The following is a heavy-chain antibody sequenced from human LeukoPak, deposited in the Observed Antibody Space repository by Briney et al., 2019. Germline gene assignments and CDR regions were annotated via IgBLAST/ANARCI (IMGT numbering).Heavy chain of an antibody. J-gene: IGHJ5*02. V-gene: IGHV4-59*08. CDR2: IYYSWST. Sequence: NSSETLSLTCTVSGGSISSYYWSWIRQPPGKGLEWIGYIYYSWSTNYNPSPTSRVTISIDTSKNQIYLNLSSITAAAPDRYYCARHSPLVGASPWGQGNLVTASS. CDR3: ARHSPLVGASP. CDR1: GGSISSYY. D-gene: IGHD1-26*01.